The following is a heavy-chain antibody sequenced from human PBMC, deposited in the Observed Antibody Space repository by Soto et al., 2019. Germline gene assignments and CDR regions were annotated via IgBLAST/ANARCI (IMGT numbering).Heavy chain of an antibody. CDR2: ISGSGGST. CDR1: GFTFSSYA. Sequence: EVQLLESGGGLVQPGGSLRLSCAASGFTFSSYAMSWVRQAPGKGLEWVSAISGSGGSTYYADAVKGRFTISRDNFKKTLYLKMNSLGSEDTAVYYCAKDPSHLELFYTPYLYHGMDVWGQGTTVTVSS. V-gene: IGHV3-23*01. J-gene: IGHJ6*02. D-gene: IGHD3-3*01. CDR3: AKDPSHLELFYTPYLYHGMDV.